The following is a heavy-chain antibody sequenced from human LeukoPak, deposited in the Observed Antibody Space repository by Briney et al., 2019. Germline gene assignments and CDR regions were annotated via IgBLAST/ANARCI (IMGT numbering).Heavy chain of an antibody. D-gene: IGHD4-11*01. J-gene: IGHJ6*02. CDR1: GGSFSGYY. V-gene: IGHV4-34*01. CDR2: INHSGST. CDR3: ARSYSNYYYYYGMDV. Sequence: SETLSLTCAVYGGSFSGYYWSWIRQPPGKGLKWIGEINHSGSTNYNPSLKSRVTISVDTSKNQFSLKLSSVTAADTAVYYCARSYSNYYYYYGMDVWGQGTTVTVSS.